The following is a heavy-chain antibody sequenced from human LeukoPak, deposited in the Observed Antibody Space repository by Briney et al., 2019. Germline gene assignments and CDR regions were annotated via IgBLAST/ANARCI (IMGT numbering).Heavy chain of an antibody. D-gene: IGHD5-12*01. CDR3: AKFNGHPTTNYHMDV. CDR1: GFSFSSFA. Sequence: GGSLRLSCAASGFSFSSFAMTWVRQAPGKGLEWVSGIIDTGGATYYADSVKGRFTISRDDSKNTLFLQMNSLRAEDTAVYYCAKFNGHPTTNYHMDVWGEGTTVTVSS. CDR2: IIDTGGAT. J-gene: IGHJ6*04. V-gene: IGHV3-23*01.